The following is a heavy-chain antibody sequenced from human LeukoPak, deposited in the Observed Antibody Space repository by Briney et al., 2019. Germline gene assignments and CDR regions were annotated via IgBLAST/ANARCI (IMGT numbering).Heavy chain of an antibody. CDR3: ARNVGLYYYGSGSYYPRKNWFDP. J-gene: IGHJ5*02. D-gene: IGHD3-10*01. V-gene: IGHV4-34*01. Sequence: PSETLSLTCAVYGGSFSGYYWSWIRQPPGKGLEWIGEINHSGSTSYNTSLKSRVTISVDTSKNQFSLKLSSVTAADTAVYYCARNVGLYYYGSGSYYPRKNWFDPWGQGTLVTVSS. CDR1: GGSFSGYY. CDR2: INHSGST.